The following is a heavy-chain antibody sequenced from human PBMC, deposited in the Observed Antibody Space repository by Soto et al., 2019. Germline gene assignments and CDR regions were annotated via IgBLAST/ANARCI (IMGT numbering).Heavy chain of an antibody. V-gene: IGHV1-58*01. CDR1: GFTFTSSA. J-gene: IGHJ4*02. CDR3: AAELAPNWESSVY. D-gene: IGHD7-27*01. CDR2: IVVGSGNT. Sequence: SVKVSCKASGFTFTSSAVQWVRQARGQRLEWIGWIVVGSGNTNYAQKFQERVTITRDMSTSTAYMELSSLRSEDTAVYYCAAELAPNWESSVYWGQGTLVTVSS.